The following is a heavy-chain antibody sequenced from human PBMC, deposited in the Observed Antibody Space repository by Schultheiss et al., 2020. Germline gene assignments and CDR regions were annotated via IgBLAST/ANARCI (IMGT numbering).Heavy chain of an antibody. Sequence: GGSLRLSCAASGFTFSSYEMNWVRQAPGKGLEWVSYISSSGSTIYYADSVKGRFTISRDNAKNSLYLQMNSLRAEDTAVYYCAREGLVGAFDYWGQGTLVSV. CDR1: GFTFSSYE. D-gene: IGHD1-26*01. J-gene: IGHJ4*02. V-gene: IGHV3-48*03. CDR2: ISSSGSTI. CDR3: AREGLVGAFDY.